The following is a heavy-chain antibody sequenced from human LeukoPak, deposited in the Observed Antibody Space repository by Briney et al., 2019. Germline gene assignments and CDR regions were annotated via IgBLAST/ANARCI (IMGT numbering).Heavy chain of an antibody. D-gene: IGHD4-17*01. J-gene: IGHJ4*02. CDR2: ISSSTSYI. CDR3: ARAGGSTVSHSDY. V-gene: IGHV3-21*01. Sequence: ETLSLTCVVSGGSINNNKWWSWIRQAPGKGLEWVSSISSSTSYIYYADSVKGRFTISKDNAKNSLYLQMNSLRAEDTAVYYCARAGGSTVSHSDYWGQGTLVTVSS. CDR1: GGSINNNKW.